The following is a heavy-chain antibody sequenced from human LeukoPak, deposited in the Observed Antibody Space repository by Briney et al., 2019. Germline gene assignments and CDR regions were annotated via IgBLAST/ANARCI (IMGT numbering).Heavy chain of an antibody. CDR1: GFTFSNYW. CDR2: IRPDGSDK. CDR3: AREGYGVGNYPIDL. V-gene: IGHV3-7*01. Sequence: GGSLRLSCAASGFTFSNYWMGWVRQAPAKGLEWVANIRPDGSDKYYVDSVRGRFTISRDNAKSSLYLQMNNLRAEDTAVYYCAREGYGVGNYPIDLWGQGTLVSVSS. J-gene: IGHJ4*02. D-gene: IGHD3-10*01.